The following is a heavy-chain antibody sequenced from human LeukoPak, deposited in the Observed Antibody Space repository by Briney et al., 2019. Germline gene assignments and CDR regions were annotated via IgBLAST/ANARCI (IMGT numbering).Heavy chain of an antibody. J-gene: IGHJ4*02. CDR1: GFTFSSYG. Sequence: PGRSLRLSCAASGFTFSSYGMHWVRQAPGKGLEWVAVIRYDGSNKYYADSVKGRLTISRDNSKNTLYLQMNSLRAEDTAVYYCARVTLGELSLPDYWGQGTLVTVSS. CDR3: ARVTLGELSLPDY. D-gene: IGHD3-16*02. V-gene: IGHV3-33*01. CDR2: IRYDGSNK.